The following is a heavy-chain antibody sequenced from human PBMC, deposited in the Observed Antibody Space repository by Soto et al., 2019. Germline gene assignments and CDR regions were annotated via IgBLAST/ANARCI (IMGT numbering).Heavy chain of an antibody. CDR2: ISGSGGST. CDR1: GFTFSSYA. J-gene: IGHJ5*02. D-gene: IGHD2-2*01. Sequence: GGSLRLSCAASGFTFSSYAMSWVRQAPGKGLEWVSAISGSGGSTYYADSVKGRFTISRDNSKNTLYLQMNSLRAEDTAVYYCAKDGGDWYCSSTSCYVAGPMSWFDPWGQGTLVTVSS. CDR3: AKDGGDWYCSSTSCYVAGPMSWFDP. V-gene: IGHV3-23*01.